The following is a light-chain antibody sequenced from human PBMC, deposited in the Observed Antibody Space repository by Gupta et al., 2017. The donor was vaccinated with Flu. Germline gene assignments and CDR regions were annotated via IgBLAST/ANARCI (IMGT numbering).Light chain of an antibody. V-gene: IGLV2-14*04. CDR1: SSDVGGYNY. Sequence: QSITISCTRTSSDVGGYNYVYWYQQHPGKAPILIIYDVSNRPSEDSNRFSGSKAGTKASLTISGLQAEDDDYYYCSSYTSSSTLFGGGTKLTVL. CDR2: DVS. CDR3: SSYTSSSTL. J-gene: IGLJ3*02.